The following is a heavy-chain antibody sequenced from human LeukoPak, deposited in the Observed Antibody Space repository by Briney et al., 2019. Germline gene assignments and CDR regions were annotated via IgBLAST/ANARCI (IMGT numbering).Heavy chain of an antibody. V-gene: IGHV3-23*01. J-gene: IGHJ4*02. CDR2: ISGSGGST. D-gene: IGHD3-22*01. CDR3: AREGGRAYYFDSSGYHDY. CDR1: GSTFSSYA. Sequence: GGSLRLSCAASGSTFSSYAMSWVRQAPGKGLEWVSAISGSGGSTYYADSVKGRFTISRDNSKNTLYLQMNSLRAEDTAVYYCAREGGRAYYFDSSGYHDYWGQGTLVTVSS.